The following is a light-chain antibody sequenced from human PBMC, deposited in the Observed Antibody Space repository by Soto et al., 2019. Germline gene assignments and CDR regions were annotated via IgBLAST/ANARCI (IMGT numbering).Light chain of an antibody. CDR3: QPTYSSPYP. J-gene: IGKJ3*01. Sequence: DIQMTQSPSSLSASVGDRVTITCRASQTISNYLNWYQQKSGKAPKVLIYGASRLQSGVPSRYSGSGVVTDLTRNISGLQPAAFATYYCQPTYSSPYPFGPRNKVQIK. CDR1: QTISNY. CDR2: GAS. V-gene: IGKV1-39*01.